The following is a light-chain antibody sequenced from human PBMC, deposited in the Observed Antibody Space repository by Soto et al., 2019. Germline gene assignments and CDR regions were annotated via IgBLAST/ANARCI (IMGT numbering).Light chain of an antibody. CDR3: QQDYNLLWT. J-gene: IGKJ1*01. CDR1: QSVSSSY. Sequence: EIVMTQSPATLSVSPGEGATLSCRASQSVSSSYLTWYQQKPGQAPRLLIYGASTRATSIPARFSGSGSGTDFTLTISSLQPEDFAVYYCQQDYNLLWTFGQGTKVDIK. CDR2: GAS. V-gene: IGKV3D-7*01.